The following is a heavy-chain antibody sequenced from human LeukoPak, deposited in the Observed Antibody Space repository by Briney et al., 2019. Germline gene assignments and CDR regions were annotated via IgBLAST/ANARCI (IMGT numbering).Heavy chain of an antibody. CDR1: GFTLNTYW. J-gene: IGHJ4*02. Sequence: PGGSLRLSCVASGFTLNTYWMNWVRQAPGKGLEWVANINEDGSTKQYVASVKGRFTISRDNAKNSLHLQMNSLRAEDTAMYYCTREYGSGWYDYWGQGILVTVSS. CDR3: TREYGSGWYDY. CDR2: INEDGSTK. V-gene: IGHV3-7*03. D-gene: IGHD6-19*01.